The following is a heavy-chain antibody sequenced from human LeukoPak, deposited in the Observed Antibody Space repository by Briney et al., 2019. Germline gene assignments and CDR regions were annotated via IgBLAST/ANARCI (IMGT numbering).Heavy chain of an antibody. CDR3: ARDLSGSYGGAFDI. Sequence: ASVKVSCKASGYTFTSYYMHWVRQAPGQGLEWMGWINPNSGGTNYAEKFQGRVTMTRDTPISTAYMELSRLRSDDTAVYYCARDLSGSYGGAFDIWGQGTMVTVSS. J-gene: IGHJ3*02. V-gene: IGHV1-2*02. CDR2: INPNSGGT. D-gene: IGHD3-16*01. CDR1: GYTFTSYY.